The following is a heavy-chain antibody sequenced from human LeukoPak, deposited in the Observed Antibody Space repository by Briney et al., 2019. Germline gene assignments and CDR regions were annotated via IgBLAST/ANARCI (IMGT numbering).Heavy chain of an antibody. CDR3: ARDGGLSLLRYAYMDV. V-gene: IGHV3-21*04. D-gene: IGHD2-8*01. CDR1: GFTFDNYR. Sequence: PGGSLRLSCAASGFTFDNYRMSWVRQAPGKGLEWVSSISDNINYIYYADSVKGRFTVSRDNAKDSLYLQMNSLRAEDTAVYYCARDGGLSLLRYAYMDVWGKGTTVTVSS. J-gene: IGHJ6*03. CDR2: ISDNINYI.